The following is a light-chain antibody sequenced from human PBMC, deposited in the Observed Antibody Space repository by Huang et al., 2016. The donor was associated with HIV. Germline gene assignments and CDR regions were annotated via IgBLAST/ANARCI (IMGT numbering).Light chain of an antibody. CDR1: QSVSSN. CDR3: QQYNNWPRT. CDR2: AAS. Sequence: EIVMTQSPATLSVSPGERATLSCRASQSVSSNFGGYQQKPGQAPRLLIYAASTRATGIPARFSGSGSGTEFTLTISSLQSEDFAVYYCQQYNNWPRTFGQGTKVEIK. J-gene: IGKJ1*01. V-gene: IGKV3-15*01.